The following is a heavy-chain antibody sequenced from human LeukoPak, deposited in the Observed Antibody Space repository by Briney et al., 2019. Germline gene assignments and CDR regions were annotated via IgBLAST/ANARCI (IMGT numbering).Heavy chain of an antibody. CDR3: AKGEEWLRLYSDY. CDR1: GFTFSDYY. Sequence: GGSLRLSCAASGFTFSDYYMSWIRQAPGKGLEWVSYISSSGSTIYYADSVKGRFTISRDNSKNTLYLQMNSLRAEDTAVYYCAKGEEWLRLYSDYWGQGTLVTVSS. CDR2: ISSSGSTI. D-gene: IGHD5-12*01. V-gene: IGHV3-11*01. J-gene: IGHJ4*02.